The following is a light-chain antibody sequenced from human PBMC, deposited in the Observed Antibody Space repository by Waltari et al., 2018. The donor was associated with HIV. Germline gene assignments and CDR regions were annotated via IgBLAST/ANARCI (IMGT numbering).Light chain of an antibody. CDR2: SNN. Sequence: QSVLTQPPSASGTPGQRVTISCSGSSSNIGSNAVNWYQQLPGTAPKLLIYSNNQRPSGVPDRFSGSKSGTSASLAIRGLQSDDEADYYCAAWDDSLNDSYVFGPGTKVTVL. V-gene: IGLV1-44*01. J-gene: IGLJ1*01. CDR3: AAWDDSLNDSYV. CDR1: SSNIGSNA.